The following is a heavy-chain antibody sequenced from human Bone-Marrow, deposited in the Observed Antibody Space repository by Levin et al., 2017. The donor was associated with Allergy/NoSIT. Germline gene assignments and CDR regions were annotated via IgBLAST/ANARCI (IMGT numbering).Heavy chain of an antibody. CDR3: ARLSSTAQAGVTDY. Sequence: GGSLRLSCAASGFSFGDYFMSWMRQAPGQGLEWIAHIGGRSDYINYADSVKGRFSFSRDNARNSLYLQMNSLRAEDTAVYFCARLSSTAQAGVTDYWGQGTLVTVSS. CDR2: IGGRSDYI. CDR1: GFSFGDYF. V-gene: IGHV3-11*06. D-gene: IGHD3-3*01. J-gene: IGHJ4*02.